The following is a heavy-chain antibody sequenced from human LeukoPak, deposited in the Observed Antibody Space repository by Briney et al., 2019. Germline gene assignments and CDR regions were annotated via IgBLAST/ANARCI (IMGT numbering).Heavy chain of an antibody. J-gene: IGHJ4*02. CDR3: ARETGSGSYYKGGLFDY. V-gene: IGHV4-4*08. CDR2: IYTSGST. CDR1: GGSFSGYY. D-gene: IGHD3-10*01. Sequence: PSETLSLTCAVYGGSFSGYYWSWIRQPPGKGLEWIGRIYTSGSTNYNPSLKSRVTISVDTSKNQFSLKLSSVTAADTAVYYCARETGSGSYYKGGLFDYWGQGTLVTVSS.